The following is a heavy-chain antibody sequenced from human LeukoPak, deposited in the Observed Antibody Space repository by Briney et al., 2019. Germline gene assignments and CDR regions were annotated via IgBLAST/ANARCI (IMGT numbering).Heavy chain of an antibody. Sequence: PGGSLRLSCAASGFTFSSYAMSWVRQAPGKGLEWVSAISGSGGSTYYADSVKGRFTISRDNSKNTLYLQVSSLRAEDTAVYYCATYRGGFYGMDVWGQGTTVTVSS. J-gene: IGHJ6*02. CDR1: GFTFSSYA. D-gene: IGHD1-26*01. CDR2: ISGSGGST. CDR3: ATYRGGFYGMDV. V-gene: IGHV3-23*01.